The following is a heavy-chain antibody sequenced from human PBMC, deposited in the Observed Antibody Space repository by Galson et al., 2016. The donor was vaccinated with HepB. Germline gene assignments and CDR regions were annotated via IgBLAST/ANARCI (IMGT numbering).Heavy chain of an antibody. Sequence: SLRLSCAASGFTFSSFSMNWVRQAPGKGLEWVSYIHSSSSTIYYADSVKGRFTISRDSARNSLYLQMNSLRAEDTAVYYCATYSGSYRLGYWGQGTLVTVSS. CDR1: GFTFSSFS. CDR2: IHSSSSTI. J-gene: IGHJ4*02. CDR3: ATYSGSYRLGY. V-gene: IGHV3-48*01. D-gene: IGHD1-26*01.